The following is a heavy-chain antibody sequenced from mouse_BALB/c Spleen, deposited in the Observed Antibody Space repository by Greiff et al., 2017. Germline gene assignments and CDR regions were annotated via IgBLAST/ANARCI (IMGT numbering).Heavy chain of an antibody. CDR1: GYTFTSYT. V-gene: IGHV1-4*02. CDR2: INPSSGYT. D-gene: IGHD3-1*01. CDR3: ARAGYPTLGQAY. Sequence: VQLQQSAAELARPGASVKMSCKASGYTFTSYTMHWVKQRPGQGLEWIGYINPSSGYTEYNQKFKDKTTLTADKSSSTAYMQLSSLTSEDSAVYYCARAGYPTLGQAYWGQGTLVTVSA. J-gene: IGHJ3*01.